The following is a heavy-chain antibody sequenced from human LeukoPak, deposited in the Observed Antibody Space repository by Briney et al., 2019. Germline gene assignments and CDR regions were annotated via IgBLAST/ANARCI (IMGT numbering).Heavy chain of an antibody. Sequence: QTGGSLRLSCAASGFTFSTYWMSWVRQAPGKGLEWVANIKQDGSEKYYVDSVKGRFTISRDNAKNSVYLQMNSLRAEDTAVYYCARDRNRYDSSTSEPLDIWGQGILVTVSS. J-gene: IGHJ4*02. D-gene: IGHD3-22*01. CDR1: GFTFSTYW. CDR2: IKQDGSEK. CDR3: ARDRNRYDSSTSEPLDI. V-gene: IGHV3-7*03.